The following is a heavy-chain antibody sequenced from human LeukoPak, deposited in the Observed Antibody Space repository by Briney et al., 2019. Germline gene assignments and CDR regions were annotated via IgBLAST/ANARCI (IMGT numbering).Heavy chain of an antibody. Sequence: GSLRLSCAASGFTVSSNYMNWVRQAPGKGLEWVSVIYSGGSTNYADSVKGRFTISRDNSKNTLYLQMNSLRAEDTAVYYCIYGYTLDFWGQGTLVTVSS. CDR3: IYGYTLDF. V-gene: IGHV3-53*01. CDR2: IYSGGST. D-gene: IGHD5-18*01. J-gene: IGHJ4*02. CDR1: GFTVSSNY.